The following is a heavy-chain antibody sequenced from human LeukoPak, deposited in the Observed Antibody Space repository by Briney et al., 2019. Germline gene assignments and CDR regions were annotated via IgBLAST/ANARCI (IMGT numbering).Heavy chain of an antibody. D-gene: IGHD6-19*01. V-gene: IGHV1-18*01. J-gene: IGHJ4*02. CDR2: ISAYNGNT. CDR1: GGTFSSYA. Sequence: RASVKVSCKASGGTFSSYAISWVRQAPGQGLEWMGWISAYNGNTNYAQKLQGRVTMTTDTSTSTAYMELRSLRSDDTAVYYCARESGIAVAGDYWGQGTLVTVSS. CDR3: ARESGIAVAGDY.